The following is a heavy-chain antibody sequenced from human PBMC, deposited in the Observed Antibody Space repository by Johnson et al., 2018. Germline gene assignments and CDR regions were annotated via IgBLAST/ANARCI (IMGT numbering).Heavy chain of an antibody. Sequence: QVQLQESGAEVKKPGSSVKVSCKASGGTFSSYAISWVRQAPGQGLEWMGGIIPIFGTAPYAQKFQGRVTITADESPGTAYMELSSLRSEDPAVYYCASLSAGTVDYYYYGMDVWGQGTTVTVSS. CDR2: IIPIFGTA. CDR3: ASLSAGTVDYYYYGMDV. J-gene: IGHJ6*02. V-gene: IGHV1-69*01. D-gene: IGHD3-10*01. CDR1: GGTFSSYA.